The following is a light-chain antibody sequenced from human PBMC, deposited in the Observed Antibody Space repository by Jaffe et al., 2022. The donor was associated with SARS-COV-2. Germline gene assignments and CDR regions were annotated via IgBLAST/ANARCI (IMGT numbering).Light chain of an antibody. CDR1: NSDVGDYKY. CDR3: CSYAGTYTSWV. V-gene: IGLV2-11*01. CDR2: DVS. J-gene: IGLJ3*02. Sequence: QSALTQPRSVSGSPGQSVTISCTRSNSDVGDYKYVSWYQHHPGKAPKLMIYDVSQRPSGVPDRFSGSESGNTASLTISGLQAEDEADYYCCSYAGTYTSWVFGGGTKLTVL.